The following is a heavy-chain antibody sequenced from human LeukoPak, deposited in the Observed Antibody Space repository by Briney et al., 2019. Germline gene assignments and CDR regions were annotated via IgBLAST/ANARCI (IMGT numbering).Heavy chain of an antibody. CDR2: IKQDGSEK. V-gene: IGHV3-7*01. Sequence: GGSLRLSCAASGFTFSSYWMSWVRQAPGKGLEWVANIKQDGSEKYYVDSVKGRFTISRDNAKNSLYLQMGSLRAEDTAVYYCARDRLHYGEYEKTFDYWGQGTLVTVSS. CDR1: GFTFSSYW. D-gene: IGHD4-17*01. CDR3: ARDRLHYGEYEKTFDY. J-gene: IGHJ4*02.